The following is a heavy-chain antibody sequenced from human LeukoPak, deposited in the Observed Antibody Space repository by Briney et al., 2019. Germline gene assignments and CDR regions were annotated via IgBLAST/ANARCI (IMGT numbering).Heavy chain of an antibody. Sequence: TSETLSLTCTVSGGSISRYYWSWIRQPPGKGLEWIGYIYYGGTTNYNPSLKSRVTISVDTSKNQFSLKLSSVTAADTAVYYCARDRRLVYWGQGTLVTVSS. CDR3: ARDRRLVY. CDR1: GGSISRYY. V-gene: IGHV4-59*01. CDR2: IYYGGTT. J-gene: IGHJ4*02.